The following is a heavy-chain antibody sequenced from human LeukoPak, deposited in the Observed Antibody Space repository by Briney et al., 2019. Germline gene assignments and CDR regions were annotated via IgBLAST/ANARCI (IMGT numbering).Heavy chain of an antibody. CDR3: ARGRSGYYPEDYYYYYMDV. CDR2: IYSSGST. J-gene: IGHJ6*03. Sequence: PSETLSLTCTVSGGSISSSSYYWGWIRQPSGKGLEWIGSIYSSGSTYYNPSLKSRVTISVDTSKNQFSLKLSSVTAADTAVYYCARGRSGYYPEDYYYYYMDVWGKGTTVTVSS. V-gene: IGHV4-39*07. D-gene: IGHD3-3*01. CDR1: GGSISSSSYY.